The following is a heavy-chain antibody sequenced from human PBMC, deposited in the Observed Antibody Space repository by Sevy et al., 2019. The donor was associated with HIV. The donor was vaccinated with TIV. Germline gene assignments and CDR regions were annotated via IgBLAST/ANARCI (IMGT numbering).Heavy chain of an antibody. CDR2: ISYDGSNK. CDR3: AKDGCTVTKGCYYGMDV. V-gene: IGHV3-30*18. Sequence: GGSLRLSCAASGFTFSSYGMHGVRQAPCKGLEWVAVISYDGSNKYYADSVKGRFTISRDNSKNTLYLQMNSLRAEDTAVYYCAKDGCTVTKGCYYGMDVWGQGTTVTVSS. CDR1: GFTFSSYG. D-gene: IGHD4-17*01. J-gene: IGHJ6*02.